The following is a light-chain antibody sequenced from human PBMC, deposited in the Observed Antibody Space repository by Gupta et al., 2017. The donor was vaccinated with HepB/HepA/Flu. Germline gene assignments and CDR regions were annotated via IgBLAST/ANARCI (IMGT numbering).Light chain of an antibody. Sequence: QSMLTQPPSVSAAPGQRVSISCSGGSSNIGSNYVSWYQQLPGTAPKLIIYDNRERPSGIPDRFAGSKSGTSATLGITGLQTGDEADDYCGTWDVSRSAGVFGGGTKLIVL. CDR1: SSNIGSNY. V-gene: IGLV1-51*01. CDR3: GTWDVSRSAGV. J-gene: IGLJ3*02. CDR2: DNR.